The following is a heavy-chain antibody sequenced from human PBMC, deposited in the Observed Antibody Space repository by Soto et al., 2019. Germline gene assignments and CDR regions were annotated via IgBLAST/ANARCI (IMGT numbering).Heavy chain of an antibody. CDR1: GGSISSDDFF. V-gene: IGHV4-31*03. Sequence: QVQLQETGPGLVKPSETLSLSCNVSGGSISSDDFFWSWVRQHPARGLEWIGYIYHSGTTYYNPSLQSRITISVDTSKNPFSLKLRSVTAADTAGYFCAGDEDHGSGLSGGMDVWGQGTAVTVS. J-gene: IGHJ6*02. D-gene: IGHD3-10*01. CDR2: IYHSGTT. CDR3: AGDEDHGSGLSGGMDV.